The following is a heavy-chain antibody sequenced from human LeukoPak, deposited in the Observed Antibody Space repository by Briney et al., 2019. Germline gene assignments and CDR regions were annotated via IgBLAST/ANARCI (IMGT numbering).Heavy chain of an antibody. CDR3: ARSLHYDILTGSGMDV. J-gene: IGHJ6*02. CDR2: ISSSGSTI. Sequence: GGSLRLSCAASGFTFSDYYMSWIRQAPGKRLEWVSYISSSGSTIYYADSVKGRFTISRDNAKNSLYLQMNSLRAEDTAVYYCARSLHYDILTGSGMDVWGQGTTVTVSS. CDR1: GFTFSDYY. V-gene: IGHV3-11*01. D-gene: IGHD3-9*01.